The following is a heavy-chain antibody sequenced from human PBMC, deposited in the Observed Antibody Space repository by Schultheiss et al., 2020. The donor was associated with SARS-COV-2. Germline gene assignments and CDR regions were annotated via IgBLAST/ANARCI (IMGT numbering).Heavy chain of an antibody. J-gene: IGHJ6*03. CDR1: GGSISSSNW. CDR3: ARAPRAYYYYYMDV. V-gene: IGHV4-4*02. Sequence: SETLSLTCAVSGGSISSSNWWSWVRQPPGKGLEWIGEIYHSGSTNYNPSLKSRVTISVDKSKNQFSLKLSSVTAADTAVYYCARAPRAYYYYYMDVWGKGTTVTVSS. CDR2: IYHSGST.